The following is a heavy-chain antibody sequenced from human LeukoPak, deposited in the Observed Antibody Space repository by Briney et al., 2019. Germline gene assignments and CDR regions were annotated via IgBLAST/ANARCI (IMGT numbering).Heavy chain of an antibody. J-gene: IGHJ6*03. D-gene: IGHD3-10*01. CDR2: IKQDGSEK. V-gene: IGHV3-7*01. CDR3: ARDKAGVYYYYYMDV. CDR1: GFTFSSYW. Sequence: GSLRLSCAASGFTFSSYWMSWVRQAPGKGLEWVANIKQDGSEKYYVDSVKGRFTISRDNAKNSLYLQMNSLRAEDTAVYYCARDKAGVYYYYYMDVWGKGTTVTVSS.